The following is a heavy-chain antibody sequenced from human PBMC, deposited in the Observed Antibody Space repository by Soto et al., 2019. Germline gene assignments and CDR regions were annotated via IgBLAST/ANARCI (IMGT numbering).Heavy chain of an antibody. CDR1: GYTFTGYY. CDR3: ARDPFAPYPSRYGMDG. J-gene: IGHJ6*02. V-gene: IGHV1-2*04. D-gene: IGHD1-26*01. CDR2: INPNSGGT. Sequence: ASVKVSCKASGYTFTGYYMHWVRQAPGQGLEWMGWINPNSGGTNYAQKFQGWVTMTRDTSISPAYMELSRLRSDDTAVDYCARDPFAPYPSRYGMDGCRQGPTVTVSS.